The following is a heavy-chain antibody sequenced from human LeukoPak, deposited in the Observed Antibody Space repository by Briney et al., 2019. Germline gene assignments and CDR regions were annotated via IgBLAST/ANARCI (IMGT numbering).Heavy chain of an antibody. CDR3: ARQVGSRYSSSWRVTRWFDP. J-gene: IGHJ5*02. CDR1: GGSISSSSYY. Sequence: PSETLSLTCTVSGGSISSSSYYWGWIRQPPGKGLEWIGSIYYSGSTYYNPSLKSRVTISVDTSKNQFSLKLSSVTAADTAVYYCARQVGSRYSSSWRVTRWFDPWGQGTLVTVSS. D-gene: IGHD6-13*01. CDR2: IYYSGST. V-gene: IGHV4-39*07.